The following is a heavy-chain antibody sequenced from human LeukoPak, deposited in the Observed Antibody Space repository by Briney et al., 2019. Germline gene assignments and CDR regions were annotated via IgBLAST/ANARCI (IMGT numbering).Heavy chain of an antibody. CDR1: GFTFSSYA. D-gene: IGHD2-8*01. CDR2: ISGSGGST. J-gene: IGHJ6*02. V-gene: IGHV3-23*01. CDR3: AKDGCTNGVCSLDYYGMDV. Sequence: GGSPRLSCAASGFTFSSYAMSWVRQAPGKGLEWVSAISGSGGSTYYADSVKGRFTISRDNSKNTLYLQMNSLRAEDTAVYYCAKDGCTNGVCSLDYYGMDVWGQGTTVTVSS.